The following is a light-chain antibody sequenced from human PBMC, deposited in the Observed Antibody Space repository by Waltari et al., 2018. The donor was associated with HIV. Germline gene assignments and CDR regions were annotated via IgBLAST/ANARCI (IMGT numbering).Light chain of an antibody. CDR1: SSDVVAYNY. CDR2: DVS. CDR3: SSYTTKKILG. V-gene: IGLV2-14*03. Sequence: QSALTQPAPVSGSLGQSITISCTGTSSDVVAYNYVSWYQQHTGKAPNPIIFDVSNRPSGISNHFSGSKSGNTASLTISGLQPEDEADYYCSSYTTKKILGFGGGTKVTVL. J-gene: IGLJ2*01.